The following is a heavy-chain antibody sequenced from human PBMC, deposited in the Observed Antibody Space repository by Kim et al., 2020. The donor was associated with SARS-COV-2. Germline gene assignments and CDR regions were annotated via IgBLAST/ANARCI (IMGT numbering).Heavy chain of an antibody. CDR2: INSDGSST. CDR3: ARERDYYDSSGYSLSAGAFDI. V-gene: IGHV3-74*01. D-gene: IGHD3-22*01. CDR1: GFTFSSYW. J-gene: IGHJ3*02. Sequence: GGSLRLSCAASGFTFSSYWMHWVRQAPGKGLVWVLRINSDGSSTSYADSVKGRFTISRDNAKNTRYLQMNRLRAEDTAVYYCARERDYYDSSGYSLSAGAFDIWGQGTMVTVSS.